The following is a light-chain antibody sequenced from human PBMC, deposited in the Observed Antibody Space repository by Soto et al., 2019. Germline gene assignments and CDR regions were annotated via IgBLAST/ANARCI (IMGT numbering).Light chain of an antibody. CDR3: MQGTHWPPVT. Sequence: DVVMTQSPLSPPVTLGQPASISCRSSQSLVYSDGNTYLNWFQQRPGQSPRRLIYKVSNRDSGVPDRLSGSGSGTDFTLKISRVEAEDVGVYYCMQGTHWPPVTFGQGTRLEIK. CDR2: KVS. V-gene: IGKV2-30*01. CDR1: QSLVYSDGNTY. J-gene: IGKJ5*01.